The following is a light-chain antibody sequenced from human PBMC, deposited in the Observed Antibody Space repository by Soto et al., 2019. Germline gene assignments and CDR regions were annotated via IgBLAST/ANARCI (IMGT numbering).Light chain of an antibody. Sequence: QSALTPPPSASGSPGQSVTISCTGTNNDICVYDFVSWYQHHPGKAPRLIIYEVVQRPSGVPDRFSGSKSGNTASLTVSGLQAADEADYFCKSYAGSNTYVFGSGPKLTVL. J-gene: IGLJ1*01. CDR3: KSYAGSNTYV. V-gene: IGLV2-8*01. CDR1: NNDICVYDF. CDR2: EVV.